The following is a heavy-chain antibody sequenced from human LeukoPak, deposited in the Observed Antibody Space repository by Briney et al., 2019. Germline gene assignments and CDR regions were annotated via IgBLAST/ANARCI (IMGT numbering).Heavy chain of an antibody. V-gene: IGHV3-21*01. D-gene: IGHD4-17*01. CDR3: ARPGDYGDFDY. Sequence: PGGSLRLSCAASGFIFSTYSMCWVRQAPGKGLEWVSSISTSSSFIYYADSVKGRFTISRDNAKNSLYLQMNSLRAEDTAVYYCARPGDYGDFDYWGQGTLVTVSS. CDR2: ISTSSSFI. J-gene: IGHJ4*02. CDR1: GFIFSTYS.